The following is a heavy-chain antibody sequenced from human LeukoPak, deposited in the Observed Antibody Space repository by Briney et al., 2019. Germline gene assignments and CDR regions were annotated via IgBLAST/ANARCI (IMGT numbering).Heavy chain of an antibody. Sequence: GGSLRLSCAASGFTFSSYWMHWVRQAPGKGLVWVSGISGSGGSTYYADSVKGRFTISRDNSKNTLDLQMNSLRAEDTAVYYCAKDDAWLRYQYWGQGTLVTGSS. CDR2: ISGSGGST. D-gene: IGHD3-9*01. CDR3: AKDDAWLRYQY. CDR1: GFTFSSYW. J-gene: IGHJ4*02. V-gene: IGHV3-23*01.